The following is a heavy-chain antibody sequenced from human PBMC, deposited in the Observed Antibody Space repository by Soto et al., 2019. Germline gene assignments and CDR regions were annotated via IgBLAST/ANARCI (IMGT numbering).Heavy chain of an antibody. CDR2: IIPIIGII. CDR3: AGDPDSHYNDSHASSYP. Sequence: QVQLVQSGAEVKKPGSSVKVSCKASGGTFSTYTITWVRQAPGQGLEWMGRIIPIIGIINYAQKFQGRVTNTADKFTGTASMELTRLRSDDTAVYYCAGDPDSHYNDSHASSYPWGQGTLVTVSS. D-gene: IGHD3-22*01. V-gene: IGHV1-69*08. J-gene: IGHJ5*02. CDR1: GGTFSTYT.